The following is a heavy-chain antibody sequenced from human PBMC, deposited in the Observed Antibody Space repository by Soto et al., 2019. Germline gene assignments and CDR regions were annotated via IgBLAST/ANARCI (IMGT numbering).Heavy chain of an antibody. CDR3: ARISSANSGWLHDY. J-gene: IGHJ4*02. CDR2: INVYNGNT. D-gene: IGHD6-19*01. V-gene: IGHV1-18*04. CDR1: GYTFTSNS. Sequence: ASVKVSCKASGYTFTSNSIGWVRQAPGQGLEWMGWINVYNGNTKYAQQLQGRVTLTTDTSTSTAYMDLRSLRSDDTAVYYCARISSANSGWLHDYWGQGTVVIVSA.